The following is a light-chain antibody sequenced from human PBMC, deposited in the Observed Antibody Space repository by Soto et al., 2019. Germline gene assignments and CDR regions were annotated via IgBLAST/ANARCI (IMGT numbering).Light chain of an antibody. V-gene: IGKV3-20*01. Sequence: VLTQSPGTLSLSPGERATLSCRASQSVSNAYLAWYQQKTGQAPRLLIYGTSSRVTGIPDRFSDTGSGTDFTLPISRLEREDFVDYYCQQFGAFSPGTTVEF. CDR1: QSVSNAY. J-gene: IGKJ1*01. CDR3: QQFGA. CDR2: GTS.